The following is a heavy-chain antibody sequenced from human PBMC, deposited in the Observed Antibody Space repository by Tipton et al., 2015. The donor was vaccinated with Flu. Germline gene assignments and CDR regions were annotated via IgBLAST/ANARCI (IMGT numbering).Heavy chain of an antibody. CDR2: IFHSGNT. J-gene: IGHJ5*02. Sequence: TLSLTCGVSGNSIRSSDYYWGWIRQPPGKGLEWIGNIFHSGNTYLNPSLKSRVTISIDTSKNQFSLKLSSVTAADTAVYYCARRDYSNYVSGPKDWFDPWGQGALVVVSS. V-gene: IGHV4-38-2*01. CDR1: GNSIRSSDYY. CDR3: ARRDYSNYVSGPKDWFDP. D-gene: IGHD4-11*01.